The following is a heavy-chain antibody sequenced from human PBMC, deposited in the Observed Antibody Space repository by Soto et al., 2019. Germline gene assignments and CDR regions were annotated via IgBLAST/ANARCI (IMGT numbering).Heavy chain of an antibody. CDR3: ARLEGLATISYYFDF. D-gene: IGHD3-9*01. CDR2: IYFRGNT. Sequence: LETLSLTCSVSGDSINSDKYYWGWIRQPPGKGLEWIGSIYFRGNTYYNPSLQTRVTISLDKSKSQFSLKLNSVTAADSAVYFCARLEGLATISYYFDFWGQGARVTVSS. V-gene: IGHV4-39*01. CDR1: GDSINSDKYY. J-gene: IGHJ4*02.